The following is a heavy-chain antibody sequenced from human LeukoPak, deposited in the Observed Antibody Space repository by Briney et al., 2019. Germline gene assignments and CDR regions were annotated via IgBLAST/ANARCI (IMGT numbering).Heavy chain of an antibody. D-gene: IGHD3-16*01. CDR2: ISYDGSNK. J-gene: IGHJ4*02. Sequence: PGGSLRLSCAASGFTFSSYGMHWVRQAPGKGLEWVAVISYDGSNKYYADSVKGRFTISRDNSKNTLYLQMSSLRAEDTAVYYCAKEYVGPFDYWGQGTLVTVSS. CDR1: GFTFSSYG. CDR3: AKEYVGPFDY. V-gene: IGHV3-30*18.